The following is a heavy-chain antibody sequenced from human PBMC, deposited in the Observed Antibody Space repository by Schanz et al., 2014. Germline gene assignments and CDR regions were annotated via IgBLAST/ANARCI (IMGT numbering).Heavy chain of an antibody. V-gene: IGHV1-2*02. CDR1: GYTFTGYY. CDR3: ARELRLEYYFDY. J-gene: IGHJ4*02. Sequence: QVQLLQSGAEVKKPGASVKVSCKASGYTFTGYYMHWVRKAPGQGHEWMGRINPNSGGTDKAQKFQGRVTMTRDTSISTAYMELSSLRSDDTAVYYCARELRLEYYFDYWGQGTQVTVSS. CDR2: INPNSGGT. D-gene: IGHD4-17*01.